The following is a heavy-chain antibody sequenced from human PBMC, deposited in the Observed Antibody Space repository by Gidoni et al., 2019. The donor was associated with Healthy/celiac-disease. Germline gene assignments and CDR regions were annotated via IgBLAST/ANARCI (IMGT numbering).Heavy chain of an antibody. CDR3: ARDVQQWLGLLDY. D-gene: IGHD6-19*01. CDR2: IWYDGSNK. V-gene: IGHV3-33*01. J-gene: IGHJ4*02. Sequence: QVQLVESGGGVVQPGRSLRLSCAASGFTFSSYGMHWVRQAPGKGLEWVAVIWYDGSNKYYADSVKGRFTISRDNSKNTLYLQMNSLRAEDTAVYYCARDVQQWLGLLDYWGQGTLVTVSS. CDR1: GFTFSSYG.